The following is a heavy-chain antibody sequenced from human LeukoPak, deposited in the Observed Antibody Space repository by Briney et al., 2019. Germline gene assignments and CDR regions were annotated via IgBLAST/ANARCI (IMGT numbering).Heavy chain of an antibody. J-gene: IGHJ4*02. D-gene: IGHD6-6*01. V-gene: IGHV1-69*05. CDR1: GGSLSSYA. CDR2: SIPIFGTA. CDR3: ARSHFEYSSSSEGVFDY. Sequence: SVEVSCKASGGSLSSYAISWVRQAPGQGLEWMGGSIPIFGTANYAQKFQGRVTITTDESTSTAYMELSSLRSEDTAVYYCARSHFEYSSSSEGVFDYWGQGTLVTVSS.